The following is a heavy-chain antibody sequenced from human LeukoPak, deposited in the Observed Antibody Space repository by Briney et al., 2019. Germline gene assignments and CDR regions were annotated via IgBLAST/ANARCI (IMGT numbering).Heavy chain of an antibody. CDR2: IDTDGSTT. J-gene: IGHJ5*01. Sequence: GSLRLSCAASGFTFRNYWMHWIRQVPGKGLVWVSRIDTDGSTTNYADSVEGRFTISRDNARNTVYLQMNSLSADDTGVYYCVRGGSGSSYGEFVSWGQGTLVTVSS. V-gene: IGHV3-74*01. CDR3: VRGGSGSSYGEFVS. CDR1: GFTFRNYW. D-gene: IGHD5-18*01.